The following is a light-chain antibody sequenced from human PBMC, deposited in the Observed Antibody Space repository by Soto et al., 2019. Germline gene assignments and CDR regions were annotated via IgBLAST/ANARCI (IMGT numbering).Light chain of an antibody. CDR1: HSVNSH. CDR2: GAS. V-gene: IGKV3-15*01. Sequence: MIMTQSPATLSVSPGERVTLSCRTSHSVNSHVAWYQQKPGQAPRLLLYGASTRATGIPVRLSGSGFGTEFTLTIRSLQSEDFAVYYCQQYKNWPLFGQGTRLEIK. CDR3: QQYKNWPL. J-gene: IGKJ5*01.